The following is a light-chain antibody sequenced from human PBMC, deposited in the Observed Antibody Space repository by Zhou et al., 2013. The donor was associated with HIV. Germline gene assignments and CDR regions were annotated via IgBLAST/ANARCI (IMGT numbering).Light chain of an antibody. CDR1: QDISNY. Sequence: DIQMTQSPSSLSASVGDRVTITCQASQDISNYLNWYQQKPGKAPKLLIYAASSLQSGVPSRFSGSGSGTEFTLTISSLQPEDFATYYCLQHNSYPPVFGGGTKVEIK. CDR2: AAS. V-gene: IGKV1-17*01. CDR3: LQHNSYPPV. J-gene: IGKJ4*01.